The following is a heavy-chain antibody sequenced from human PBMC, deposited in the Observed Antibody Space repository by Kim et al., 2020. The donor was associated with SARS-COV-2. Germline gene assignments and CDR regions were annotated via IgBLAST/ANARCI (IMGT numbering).Heavy chain of an antibody. Sequence: ASVKVSCKASGYTFTSYGISWVRQAPGQGLEWMGWISAYNGNTNYAQKLQGRVTMTTDTSTSTAYMELRSLRSDDTAVYYCAREGEWNDAYYYYGMDVWGQGTTVTVSS. CDR2: ISAYNGNT. D-gene: IGHD1-1*01. CDR1: GYTFTSYG. CDR3: AREGEWNDAYYYYGMDV. V-gene: IGHV1-18*01. J-gene: IGHJ6*02.